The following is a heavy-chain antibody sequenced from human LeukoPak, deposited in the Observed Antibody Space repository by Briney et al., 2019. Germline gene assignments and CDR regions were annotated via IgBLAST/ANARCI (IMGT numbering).Heavy chain of an antibody. CDR1: GDSVSSNSAA. V-gene: IGHV6-1*01. Sequence: SQTLSLTCAISGDSVSSNSAAWNWIRQSPSRGLEWLGRTYYRSKWYNDYAVSVKSRITINPDTSKNQFSLQLNSVTPEDTALYYCARDSNLAVAGTGFVPVGVDWFDPWGQGTLVTVSS. J-gene: IGHJ5*02. CDR3: ARDSNLAVAGTGFVPVGVDWFDP. CDR2: TYYRSKWYN. D-gene: IGHD6-13*01.